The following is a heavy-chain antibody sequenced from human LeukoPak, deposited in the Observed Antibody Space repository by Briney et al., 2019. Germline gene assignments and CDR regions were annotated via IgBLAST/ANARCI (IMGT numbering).Heavy chain of an antibody. D-gene: IGHD4-17*01. CDR2: INPNSGGT. V-gene: IGHV1-2*02. Sequence: ASVKVSCKASGYTFTGYYMHWVRQAPGQGLEWMGWINPNSGGTNYAQKFQGRVTMTRYTSISTAYMELSRLRSDDKAVYYCARDTHTVTTDYYYYYYMDVWGKGTTVTVSS. CDR3: ARDTHTVTTDYYYYYYMDV. J-gene: IGHJ6*03. CDR1: GYTFTGYY.